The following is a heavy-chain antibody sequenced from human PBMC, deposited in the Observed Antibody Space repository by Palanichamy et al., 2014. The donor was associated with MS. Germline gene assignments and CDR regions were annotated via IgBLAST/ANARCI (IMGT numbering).Heavy chain of an antibody. CDR3: ARGFGVVTYAAYFDY. J-gene: IGHJ4*02. D-gene: IGHD3-3*01. V-gene: IGHV1-8*03. Sequence: QVQLVQSGAEVKKPGASVEVSCKASGYAFTSYDINWVRQATGQGLEWVGWMIPNSGNTGYAQKFQGRVTITRNTSISTAYMELSSLRSEDTAVYYCARGFGVVTYAAYFDYWGQGTLVTVSS. CDR1: GYAFTSYD. CDR2: MIPNSGNT.